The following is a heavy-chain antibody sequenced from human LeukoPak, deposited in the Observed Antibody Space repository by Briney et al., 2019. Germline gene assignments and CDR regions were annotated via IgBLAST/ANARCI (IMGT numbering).Heavy chain of an antibody. CDR3: ARDLAIASWDY. CDR1: GFTVSSNY. Sequence: GGSLRLSCAASGFTVSSNYMSWVRQAPGKGLEWVSVIYSGGSTYYADSVKGRFTISRDNSKNTLYLQMNSLRAEDTAVYYCARDLAIASWDYWGQGTLVTVSS. J-gene: IGHJ4*02. CDR2: IYSGGST. V-gene: IGHV3-53*01. D-gene: IGHD2-21*01.